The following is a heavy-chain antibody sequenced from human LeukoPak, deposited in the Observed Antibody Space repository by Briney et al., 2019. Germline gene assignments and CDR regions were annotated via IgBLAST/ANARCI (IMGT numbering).Heavy chain of an antibody. CDR2: ISGSGGST. Sequence: GGSLRLSCAASGFTFSSYAMSWVRQAPGKGLEWVSAISGSGGSTYYADSVKGRFTISRDNSKNTLYLRMNSLRAEDTAVYYCAKRDRGVAYYYYYMDVWGKGTTVTVSS. CDR3: AKRDRGVAYYYYYMDV. J-gene: IGHJ6*03. V-gene: IGHV3-23*01. D-gene: IGHD3-10*01. CDR1: GFTFSSYA.